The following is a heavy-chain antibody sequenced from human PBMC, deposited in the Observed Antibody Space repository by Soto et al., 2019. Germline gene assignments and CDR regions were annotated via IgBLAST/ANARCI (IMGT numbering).Heavy chain of an antibody. CDR2: IYYSGST. D-gene: IGHD5-12*01. J-gene: IGHJ4*02. CDR1: GGSISSSSYY. Sequence: SETLSLTCTVSGGSISSSSYYWGWIRQPPGKGLEWIGSIYYSGSTYYNPSLKSRVTISVDTSKNQFSLKLSSVTAADTAVYYCARHEADIVATIDYWGQGTLVTVSS. CDR3: ARHEADIVATIDY. V-gene: IGHV4-39*01.